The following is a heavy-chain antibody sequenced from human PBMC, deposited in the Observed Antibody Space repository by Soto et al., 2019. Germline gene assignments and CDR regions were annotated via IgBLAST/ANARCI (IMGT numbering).Heavy chain of an antibody. CDR1: GYSFTSYW. V-gene: IGHV5-51*03. CDR2: IYPGDSDT. Sequence: EVQLVQSGAEVKKPGESLQISCKGSGYSFTSYWIGWVRQMPGKGLEWMGIIYPGDSDTRYSPSFQGQVTISADKSISTAYLQWSSLKASDTAMYYCARRGRTRGGFPKEAGTTLTHYYYYYMDVWGKGTTVTVSS. D-gene: IGHD1-7*01. J-gene: IGHJ6*03. CDR3: ARRGRTRGGFPKEAGTTLTHYYYYYMDV.